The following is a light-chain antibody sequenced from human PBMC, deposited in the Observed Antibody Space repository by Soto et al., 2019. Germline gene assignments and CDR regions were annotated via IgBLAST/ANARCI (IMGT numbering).Light chain of an antibody. CDR2: KAS. CDR1: QSISTW. V-gene: IGKV1-5*03. Sequence: DIQMTQSPSTLSASVGDKVTITCRASQSISTWLAWYQQMPGTAPKVLIYKASTLESGVPSRFSGSGSGTEFSLTISSLQPDDCATYYCQQYDTYPVTFGGGTKVETK. CDR3: QQYDTYPVT. J-gene: IGKJ4*01.